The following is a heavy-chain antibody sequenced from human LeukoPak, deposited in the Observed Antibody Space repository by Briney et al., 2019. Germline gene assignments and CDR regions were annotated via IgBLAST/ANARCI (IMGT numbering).Heavy chain of an antibody. J-gene: IGHJ6*02. D-gene: IGHD3-10*01. Sequence: SETLSLTCTVSGGSITNYYWSWIRQPPGKGLEWIGYIYYTGSDNYNPSLKSRVSMSVDTSKNQFSLKLSSVTAADTAVYYCAREGSGPSPLPDVWGQGTTVTVSS. CDR1: GGSITNYY. CDR3: AREGSGPSPLPDV. CDR2: IYYTGSD. V-gene: IGHV4-59*01.